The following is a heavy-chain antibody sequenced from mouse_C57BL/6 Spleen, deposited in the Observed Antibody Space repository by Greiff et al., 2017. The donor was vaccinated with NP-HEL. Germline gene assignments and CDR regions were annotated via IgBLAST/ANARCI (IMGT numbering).Heavy chain of an antibody. V-gene: IGHV1-26*01. D-gene: IGHD1-3*01. J-gene: IGHJ1*03. CDR1: GYTFTDYY. CDR2: INPNNGGT. Sequence: EVQLQQSGPELVKPGASVKISCKASGYTFTDYYMNWVKQSHGKSLEWIGDINPNNGGTSYNQKFKGKATLTVDKSSSTAYMELRSLTSEDSAVYYCARRVAYWYFDVWGTGTRSPSPQ. CDR3: ARRVAYWYFDV.